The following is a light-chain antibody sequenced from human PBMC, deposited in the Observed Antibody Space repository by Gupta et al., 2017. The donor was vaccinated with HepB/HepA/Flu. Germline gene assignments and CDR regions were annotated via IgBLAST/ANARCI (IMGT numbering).Light chain of an antibody. V-gene: IGLV1-47*01. CDR3: GAWENTRRGHVV. J-gene: IGLJ2*01. CDR1: SSNTGSNY. Sequence: QSVLTQPPSASGTPGQRVTISCSGTSSNTGSNYVYWYQQLPGTAPKLLIYRNNERHSGGTDRFSGSKFGTSAALAISGLRAEDEADYDCGAWENTRRGHVVFGGGTKLTVL. CDR2: RNN.